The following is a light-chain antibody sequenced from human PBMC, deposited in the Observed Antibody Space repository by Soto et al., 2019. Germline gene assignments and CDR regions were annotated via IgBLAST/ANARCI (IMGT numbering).Light chain of an antibody. J-gene: IGLJ1*01. Sequence: QSVLTQPPSASGFPGQSVTISCPGTSSDVGYYDYVSWYQQHPGKAPKLVIYEVTKRPSGVPDRVSASKSGNTASLTVSGLRAEDEADYYCSSYAGSNNFVFGSGTKVTV. V-gene: IGLV2-8*01. CDR3: SSYAGSNNFV. CDR2: EVT. CDR1: SSDVGYYDY.